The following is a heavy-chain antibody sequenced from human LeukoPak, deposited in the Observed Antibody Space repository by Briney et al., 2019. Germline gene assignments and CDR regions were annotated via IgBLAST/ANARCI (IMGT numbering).Heavy chain of an antibody. CDR1: GGSISSSSYY. CDR3: ARRTPSDWYFDY. CDR2: ISYSGYT. V-gene: IGHV4-39*01. D-gene: IGHD6-19*01. J-gene: IGHJ4*02. Sequence: PSETLSLTCTVSGGSISSSSYYWGWIRQPPGKGLERIGSISYSGYTYYNPSLKSRVTISVDTSRNQFSLKLSSVTAADTAVYYCARRTPSDWYFDYWGQGTLVTVSS.